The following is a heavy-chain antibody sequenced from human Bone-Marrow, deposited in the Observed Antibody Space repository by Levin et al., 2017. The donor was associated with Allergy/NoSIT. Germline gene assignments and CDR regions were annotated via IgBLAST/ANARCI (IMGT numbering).Heavy chain of an antibody. J-gene: IGHJ2*01. CDR1: GGSISSGGYY. CDR2: IYYSGST. D-gene: IGHD4-17*01. V-gene: IGHV4-31*03. Sequence: PSETLSLTCTVSGGSISSGGYYWSWIRQHPGKGLEWIGYIYYSGSTYYNPSLKSRVTISVDTSKNQFSLKLSSVTAADTAVYYCAREKTTVTTTLSWYFDLWGRGTLVTVSS. CDR3: AREKTTVTTTLSWYFDL.